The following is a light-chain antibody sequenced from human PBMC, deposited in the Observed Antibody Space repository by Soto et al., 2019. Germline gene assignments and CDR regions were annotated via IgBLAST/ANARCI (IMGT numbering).Light chain of an antibody. Sequence: DIQMTQSPSTLSASVVDTVTITCRPSQSVTTWLAWYQQNPGKAPKLLIYKASNLESGLPSRFTGSGSGTEFTLTISSLQSDDFATYYCQQYSTYPITFGQGTRLEIK. CDR3: QQYSTYPIT. CDR1: QSVTTW. J-gene: IGKJ5*01. CDR2: KAS. V-gene: IGKV1-5*03.